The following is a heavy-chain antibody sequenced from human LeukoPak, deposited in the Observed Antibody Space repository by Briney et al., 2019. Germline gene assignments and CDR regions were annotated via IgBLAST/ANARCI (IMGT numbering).Heavy chain of an antibody. Sequence: PGGSLRLSCAASGFTFSSYAMSWVRQAPGKGLECVSHIRDSADSTYYSDSVKGRFTISRDNSRNTLYLQMNSLRAEDTAVYYCAKGGGNGAFDPWGQGTLVTVSS. CDR3: AKGGGNGAFDP. J-gene: IGHJ5*02. D-gene: IGHD4-23*01. V-gene: IGHV3-23*01. CDR2: IRDSADST. CDR1: GFTFSSYA.